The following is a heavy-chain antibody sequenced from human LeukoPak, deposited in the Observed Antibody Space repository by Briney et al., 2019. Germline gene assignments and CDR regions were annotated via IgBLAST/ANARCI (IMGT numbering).Heavy chain of an antibody. J-gene: IGHJ4*02. Sequence: GGSLRLSCAASGFTFSKYGFHWVRQAPGKGLEWVAVISYDGSNQYHADSVKGRFTMSRDNSKNMVYLQMNSLRAEDTAVYYCARAGGSTVSHSDYWGQGTLVTVSS. CDR3: ARAGGSTVSHSDY. CDR1: GFTFSKYG. D-gene: IGHD4-17*01. V-gene: IGHV3-30*03. CDR2: ISYDGSNQ.